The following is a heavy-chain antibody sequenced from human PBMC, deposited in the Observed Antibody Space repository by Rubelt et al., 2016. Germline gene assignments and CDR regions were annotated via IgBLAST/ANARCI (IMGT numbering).Heavy chain of an antibody. Sequence: QVQLQQWGAGLLKPSETLSLTCAVYGGSFSGYYWSWILLPPGNGLEWIGEINHSGSTNYNPSLKRRVTISAETSKNKVSLKLSDVTAADTAVYYCARGGSNYIGAMDGWGKGTAVTVSS. CDR2: INHSGST. V-gene: IGHV4-34*01. CDR1: GGSFSGYY. J-gene: IGHJ6*03. CDR3: ARGGSNYIGAMDG. D-gene: IGHD4-11*01.